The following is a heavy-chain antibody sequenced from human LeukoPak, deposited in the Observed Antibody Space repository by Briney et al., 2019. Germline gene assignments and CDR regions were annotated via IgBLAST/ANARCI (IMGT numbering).Heavy chain of an antibody. D-gene: IGHD3-9*01. CDR2: INPNSGGT. J-gene: IGHJ4*02. V-gene: IGHV1-2*02. CDR3: AGGDILTGYYGSGGGY. Sequence: ASVKVSCKASGYTFTGYYMHWVRQAPGQGLEWMGWINPNSGGTNYAQKFQGRVTMTRDTSISTAYMELSRLRSDDTAVYYCAGGDILTGYYGSGGGYWGQGTLVTVSS. CDR1: GYTFTGYY.